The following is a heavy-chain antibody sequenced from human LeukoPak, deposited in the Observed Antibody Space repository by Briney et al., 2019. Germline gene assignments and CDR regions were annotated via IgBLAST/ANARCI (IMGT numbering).Heavy chain of an antibody. V-gene: IGHV1-24*01. CDR2: FDPEDGET. CDR1: GYTFTGYY. Sequence: ASVTVSCKASGYTFTGYYMHWVRQAPGQGLEWMGGFDPEDGETIYAQKFQGRVTMTEDTSTDTAYMELSSLRSEDTAVYYCAACSGGSCYYYYGMDVWGQGTTVTVSS. J-gene: IGHJ6*02. D-gene: IGHD2-15*01. CDR3: AACSGGSCYYYYGMDV.